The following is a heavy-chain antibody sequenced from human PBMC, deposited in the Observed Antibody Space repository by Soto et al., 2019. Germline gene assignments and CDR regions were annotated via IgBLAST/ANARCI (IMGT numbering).Heavy chain of an antibody. CDR3: TTVRYYYGEILDY. D-gene: IGHD3-10*01. CDR2: IKSKTDGGTT. Sequence: GGSLRLSCAASGFTFSNAWMSWVRQAPGKGLEWVGRIKSKTDGGTTDYAAPVKGRFTISRDDSKNTLYLQMNSLKTEDTAVYYCTTVRYYYGEILDYWGQGTLVTVSS. J-gene: IGHJ4*02. CDR1: GFTFSNAW. V-gene: IGHV3-15*01.